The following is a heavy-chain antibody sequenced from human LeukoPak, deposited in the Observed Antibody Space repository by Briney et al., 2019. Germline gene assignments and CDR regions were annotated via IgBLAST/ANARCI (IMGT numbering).Heavy chain of an antibody. Sequence: SETLSLTCTVSGGSIRSYHWSWIRQPPGKGLEWIGYIYDIGSTNYNPSLNSRVTISEDTSKNQFSLKLSSVTAADTAVYYCATISSRVFDYWGQGTLVTVSP. J-gene: IGHJ4*02. CDR1: GGSIRSYH. V-gene: IGHV4-59*08. CDR3: ATISSRVFDY. D-gene: IGHD6-6*01. CDR2: IYDIGST.